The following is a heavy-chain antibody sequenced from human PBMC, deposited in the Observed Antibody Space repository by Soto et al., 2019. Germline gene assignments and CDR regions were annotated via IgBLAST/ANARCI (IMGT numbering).Heavy chain of an antibody. CDR1: GFTFSSYG. D-gene: IGHD3-9*01. V-gene: IGHV3-30*18. CDR2: ISYDGSNK. Sequence: QVQLVESGGGVVQPGRSLRLSCAASGFTFSSYGMHWVRQAPGKGLEWVAVISYDGSNKYYADSVKGRFTISRDNSKNTLYLQMNSLRAEDTAVYYCAKEGSDYDILTGSGYYGMYVW. CDR3: AKEGSDYDILTGSGYYGMYV. J-gene: IGHJ6*01.